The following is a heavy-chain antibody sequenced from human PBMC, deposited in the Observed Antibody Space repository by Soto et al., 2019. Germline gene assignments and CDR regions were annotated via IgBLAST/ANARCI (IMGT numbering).Heavy chain of an antibody. J-gene: IGHJ4*02. CDR1: GFTFSSFA. Sequence: GGSLRLSCAASGFTFSSFAMNWVRQGPGKGLEWVSGISGSGGSAYYADSVKGRFTISRDNSKNTLYLQMDTLRAEDTAIYYCAKALTVGKARLPSDYWGQGTLVTVSS. CDR2: ISGSGGSA. D-gene: IGHD4-17*01. V-gene: IGHV3-23*01. CDR3: AKALTVGKARLPSDY.